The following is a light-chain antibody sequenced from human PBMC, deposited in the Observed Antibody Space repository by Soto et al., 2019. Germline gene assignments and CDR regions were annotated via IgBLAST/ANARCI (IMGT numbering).Light chain of an antibody. J-gene: IGKJ5*01. Sequence: EIVMTHSPSTLALSPGGRAALSCRASESVSSNLAWYQQKPGQAPRLLIYDTSTRATGFPARFSGSGSGTEFTLTITSLQSEDFAVYYCQQRSNWPPITFGQGTRLEIK. CDR1: ESVSSN. CDR3: QQRSNWPPIT. CDR2: DTS. V-gene: IGKV3-15*01.